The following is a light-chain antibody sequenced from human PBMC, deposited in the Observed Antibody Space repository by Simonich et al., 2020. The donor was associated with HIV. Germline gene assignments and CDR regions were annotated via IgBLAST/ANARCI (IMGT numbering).Light chain of an antibody. CDR2: ADS. V-gene: IGLV1-40*01. CDR1: SSNIGAGYD. CDR3: QSYETSLSVWV. J-gene: IGLJ3*02. Sequence: QSVLTQPPSVSGAPGQRVTISCTGSSSNIGAGYDVHWYQQLPGTAPKLLLYADSNRPSGVPDRFSASKSGTSASLAISGLQAEDEADYYCQSYETSLSVWVFGGGTKLTVL.